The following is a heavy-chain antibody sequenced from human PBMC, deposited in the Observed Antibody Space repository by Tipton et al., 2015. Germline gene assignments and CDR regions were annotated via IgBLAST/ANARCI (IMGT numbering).Heavy chain of an antibody. CDR1: GGSVSSANYY. J-gene: IGHJ4*02. Sequence: TLSLTCSVSGGSVSSANYYWSWIRQPPGKGLEWIGYISYSGSTNYNPSLKSRVTISVDTSKTQFSLKMSSVTAADTAVYYCARVLCGGDCYSVGDWGQGTLVTVSS. CDR3: ARVLCGGDCYSVGD. V-gene: IGHV4-61*01. D-gene: IGHD2-21*02. CDR2: ISYSGST.